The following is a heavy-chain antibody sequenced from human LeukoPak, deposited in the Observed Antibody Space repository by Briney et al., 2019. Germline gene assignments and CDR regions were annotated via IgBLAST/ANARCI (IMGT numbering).Heavy chain of an antibody. CDR1: GGTFSSYA. Sequence: ASVKVSCKASGGTFSSYAISWVRQAPGQGLEWMGRIIPILGIANYAQKFQGRVTITADESTSTAYMELSSLRSEDTAVYYCARGVTIFGAIDNWFDPWGQGTLVTVSS. V-gene: IGHV1-69*04. CDR3: ARGVTIFGAIDNWFDP. D-gene: IGHD3-3*01. CDR2: IIPILGIA. J-gene: IGHJ5*02.